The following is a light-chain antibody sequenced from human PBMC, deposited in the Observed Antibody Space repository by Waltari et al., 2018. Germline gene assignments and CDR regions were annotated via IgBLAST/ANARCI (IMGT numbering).Light chain of an antibody. V-gene: IGKV1-5*03. Sequence: DIQMTQSPPTLSASVGDRITITCRTSQSVKNNLAWYQQKPGKAPKVLIHKASRLEGGVPSRFSGSGYGTEFTLTISSLQPDDFATYYCQEYDSLPVTFGGGTRVEIK. CDR3: QEYDSLPVT. CDR2: KAS. CDR1: QSVKNN. J-gene: IGKJ4*01.